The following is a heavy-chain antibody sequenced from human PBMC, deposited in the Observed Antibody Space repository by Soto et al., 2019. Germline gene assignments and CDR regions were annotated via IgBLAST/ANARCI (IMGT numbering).Heavy chain of an antibody. CDR1: GGSISSGGYY. Sequence: QVQVQESGPGLVKPSQTLSLTCTVSGGSISSGGYYWSWIRQHPGKGLEWIGYIYYSGSTYYNPSLKSRVTISVDTSKNQFSLKLSSVTAADTAVYYCARLGVVPAAPGVWYFDLWGRGTLVTVSS. V-gene: IGHV4-31*03. CDR2: IYYSGST. D-gene: IGHD2-2*01. J-gene: IGHJ2*01. CDR3: ARLGVVPAAPGVWYFDL.